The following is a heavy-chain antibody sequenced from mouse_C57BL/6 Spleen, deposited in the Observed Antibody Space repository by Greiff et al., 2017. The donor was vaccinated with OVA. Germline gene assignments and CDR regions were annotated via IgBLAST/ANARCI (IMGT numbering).Heavy chain of an antibody. CDR3: VDGPYAMDY. CDR1: GYAFTNYL. Sequence: QVQLQQSGAELVRPGTSVKVSCKASGYAFTNYLIEWVKQRPGQGLEWIGVINPGSGGTNYNEKFKGKATLTADKSSSTAYMQLSSLTSEDSAVYFCVDGPYAMDYWGQGTSVTVSS. V-gene: IGHV1-54*01. D-gene: IGHD1-1*01. CDR2: INPGSGGT. J-gene: IGHJ4*01.